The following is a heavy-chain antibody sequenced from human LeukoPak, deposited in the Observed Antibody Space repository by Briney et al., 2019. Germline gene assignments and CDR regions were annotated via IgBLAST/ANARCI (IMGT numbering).Heavy chain of an antibody. CDR1: GGTFSNCA. Sequence: GSSVKVSCKTSGGTFSNCAISWVRQAPGQGLEWMGGIIPIFGTAHYAQKFQGRVTITADESTSTAYMELSSLRSEDTAVYYCATETRGYYDSSGYRNNWFDPWGQGTLVTVSS. V-gene: IGHV1-69*01. CDR3: ATETRGYYDSSGYRNNWFDP. D-gene: IGHD3-22*01. J-gene: IGHJ5*02. CDR2: IIPIFGTA.